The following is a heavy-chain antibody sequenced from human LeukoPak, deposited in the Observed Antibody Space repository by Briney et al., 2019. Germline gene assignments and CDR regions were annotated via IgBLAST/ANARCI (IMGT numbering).Heavy chain of an antibody. J-gene: IGHJ4*02. CDR2: ISYDGSNK. Sequence: GGSLRLSCAASGFTFSSYAMHWVRQAPGKGLEWVAVISYDGSNKYYADSVKGRFTISRDNSKNTLYLQMNSLRAEDMAVYYCARVRNSGYAEAYYFDYWGQGTLVTVSS. CDR3: ARVRNSGYAEAYYFDY. V-gene: IGHV3-30*04. D-gene: IGHD5-12*01. CDR1: GFTFSSYA.